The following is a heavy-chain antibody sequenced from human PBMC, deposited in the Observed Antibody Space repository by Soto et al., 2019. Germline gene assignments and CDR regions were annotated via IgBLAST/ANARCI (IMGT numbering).Heavy chain of an antibody. V-gene: IGHV1-3*01. CDR3: ARDIVSAGPRANDAFDV. D-gene: IGHD1-26*01. J-gene: IGHJ3*01. CDR1: GFTFSVTL. CDR2: INPANGNT. Sequence: QVQLVQSGAEMKKPGASVNISCQASGFTFSVTLINWVRQGPGQGLEWMGWINPANGNTRYSESFQGSVTISSLSAASTAYVSLSDLTSEATAVYYCARDIVSAGPRANDAFDVWGQGTMITVSS.